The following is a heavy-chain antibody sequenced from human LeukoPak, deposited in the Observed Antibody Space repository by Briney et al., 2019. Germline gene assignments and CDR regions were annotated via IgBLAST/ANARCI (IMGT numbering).Heavy chain of an antibody. CDR3: ARGYYREFDY. CDR2: IYYSGST. D-gene: IGHD4-11*01. CDR1: GGSTSSYY. V-gene: IGHV4-59*01. J-gene: IGHJ4*02. Sequence: SETLSLTCTVSGGSTSSYYWSWIRQPPGKGLEWIGYIYYSGSTNYNPSLKSRVTISVDTSKNQFSLKLSSVTAADTAVYYCARGYYREFDYWGQGTLVTVSS.